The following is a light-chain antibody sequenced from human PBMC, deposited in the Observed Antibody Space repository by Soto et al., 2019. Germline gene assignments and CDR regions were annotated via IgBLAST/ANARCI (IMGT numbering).Light chain of an antibody. Sequence: SSPLPATKGDRVTITCRASQSISSWLAWYQQKPGKAPKLLIYDASSLESGVPSRFSGSGSGTEFTLTISSLQPDDFAIYSWQQHENCPTFGQGTRLQ. CDR1: QSISSW. V-gene: IGKV1-5*01. CDR2: DAS. CDR3: QQHENCPT. J-gene: IGKJ5*01.